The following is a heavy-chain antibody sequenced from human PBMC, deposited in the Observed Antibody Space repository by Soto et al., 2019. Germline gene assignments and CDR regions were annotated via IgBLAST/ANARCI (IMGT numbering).Heavy chain of an antibody. CDR2: IYYSGST. CDR3: ARWKRSAGSCYPGCWFDP. J-gene: IGHJ5*02. CDR1: GGSISSGGYY. D-gene: IGHD2-15*01. V-gene: IGHV4-31*03. Sequence: QVQLQESGPGLVKPSQTLSLTCTVSGGSISSGGYYWSWIRQHPGKGLEWIGYIYYSGSTYYNPSLNSRVTISVDTTKNQLSLKLSSVSAAATAVYYCARWKRSAGSCYPGCWFDPWGQGTLVTVSS.